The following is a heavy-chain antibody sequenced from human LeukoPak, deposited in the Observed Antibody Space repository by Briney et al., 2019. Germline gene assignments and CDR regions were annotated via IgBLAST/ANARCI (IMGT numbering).Heavy chain of an antibody. D-gene: IGHD5-24*01. CDR2: IGSSGGST. Sequence: GGSLRLSCAASRFTFNDYGMHWVRQAPGKGLEWVSTIGSSGGSTYYADSVKGRFTISRDNSKNTLYLQMNSLRAEDTAVYYCAKVFRDGYNYPFDYWGQGTLVTVSS. CDR3: AKVFRDGYNYPFDY. CDR1: RFTFNDYG. V-gene: IGHV3-23*01. J-gene: IGHJ4*02.